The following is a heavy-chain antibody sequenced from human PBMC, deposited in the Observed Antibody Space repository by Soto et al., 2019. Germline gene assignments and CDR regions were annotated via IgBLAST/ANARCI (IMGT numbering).Heavy chain of an antibody. J-gene: IGHJ6*02. Sequence: EVQLLESGGGLVQPGGSLRLSCAASGVTFSSYAMSWVRQAPGKGLEWVSAISGSGGSTYYADSVKGRFTISRDNSKNTLYLQMNSLRAEDTAVYYCATIEYSSSSYYYCMDVWGQGTTVTVSS. D-gene: IGHD6-6*01. V-gene: IGHV3-23*01. CDR3: ATIEYSSSSYYYCMDV. CDR2: ISGSGGST. CDR1: GVTFSSYA.